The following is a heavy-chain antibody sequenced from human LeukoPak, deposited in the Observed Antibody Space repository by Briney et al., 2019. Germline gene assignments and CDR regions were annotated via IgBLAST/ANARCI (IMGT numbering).Heavy chain of an antibody. CDR3: AFEGPVSGYAFDP. V-gene: IGHV4-34*01. CDR2: INHSGGT. Sequence: SETLSLTCAVYGESFSEYYWSWIRQPPGKGLEWIGQINHSGGTNYHPSLKTRVTISLDTSKNQVSLKLRSVTAADTAVYYCAFEGPVSGYAFDPWGQEALVAVSS. D-gene: IGHD5-12*01. CDR1: GESFSEYY. J-gene: IGHJ5*02.